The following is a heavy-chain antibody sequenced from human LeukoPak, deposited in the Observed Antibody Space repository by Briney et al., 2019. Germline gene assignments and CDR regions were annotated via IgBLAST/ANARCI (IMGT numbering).Heavy chain of an antibody. D-gene: IGHD6-19*01. CDR3: ARTPPAVAGHFDY. CDR1: GGSISSSSYY. J-gene: IGHJ4*02. Sequence: PSETLSLTCTVSGGSISSSSYYWGWIRQPPGKGLEWIGSIYYSGSTYYNPSLKSRVTISVGTSKNQFSLKLSSVTAADTAVYYCARTPPAVAGHFDYWGQGTLVTVSS. V-gene: IGHV4-39*01. CDR2: IYYSGST.